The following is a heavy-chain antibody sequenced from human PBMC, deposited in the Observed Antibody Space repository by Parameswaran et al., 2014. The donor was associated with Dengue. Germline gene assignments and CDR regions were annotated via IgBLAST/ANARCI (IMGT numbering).Heavy chain of an antibody. D-gene: IGHD6-19*01. V-gene: IGHV3-11*01. Sequence: VRQMPGKGLEWVSYISSSGSTIYYADSVKGRFTISRDNAKNSLYLQMNSLRAEDTAVYYCARDLIVDGSGWYSDWFDPWGQGTLVTVSS. J-gene: IGHJ5*02. CDR2: ISSSGSTI. CDR3: ARDLIVDGSGWYSDWFDP.